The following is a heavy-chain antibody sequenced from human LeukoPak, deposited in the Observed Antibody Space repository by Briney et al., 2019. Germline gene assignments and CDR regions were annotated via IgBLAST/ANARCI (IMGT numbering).Heavy chain of an antibody. J-gene: IGHJ4*02. CDR3: AKGGHYYDSFYYFDY. V-gene: IGHV3-23*01. Sequence: GGSLRLSCAASGFTFNNFVMTWVRQAPGKGLEWVSGISGSGRSIYYTDSVKGRFTISRDNPKNTLYLQMTSLRAEDTAVYYCAKGGHYYDSFYYFDYWGQGTLVTVSS. CDR2: ISGSGRSI. CDR1: GFTFNNFV. D-gene: IGHD3-22*01.